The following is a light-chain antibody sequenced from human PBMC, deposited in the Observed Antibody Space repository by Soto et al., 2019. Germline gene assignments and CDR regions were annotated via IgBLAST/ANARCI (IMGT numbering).Light chain of an antibody. CDR1: EDINNY. CDR2: DAS. V-gene: IGKV1-33*01. J-gene: IGKJ2*01. CDR3: QQYDDPPYT. Sequence: DIQMTQSPSSLSASVGDRVTIACQASEDINNYLSWFQQKPGKAPKLLIYDASKLEAGVPSRFSGSASGADFTFTISSLEAEDIATYFCQQYDDPPYTFGQGTKLEIK.